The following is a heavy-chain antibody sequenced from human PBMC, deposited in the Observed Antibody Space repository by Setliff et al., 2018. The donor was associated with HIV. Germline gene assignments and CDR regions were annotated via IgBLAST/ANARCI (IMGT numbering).Heavy chain of an antibody. D-gene: IGHD2-8*02. CDR1: GFTFRSYE. J-gene: IGHJ1*01. CDR2: IGSSGNTI. Sequence: PGGSLRLSCAASGFTFRSYEMNWVHQAPGKGLEWVSHIGSSGNTINYADSVEGRFTVSRDNAKNSLYLQMNSLRAEDTAVYYCATLDLGDIVLGNPRLFYFQHWGQGTLVTAPQ. CDR3: ATLDLGDIVLGNPRLFYFQH. V-gene: IGHV3-48*03.